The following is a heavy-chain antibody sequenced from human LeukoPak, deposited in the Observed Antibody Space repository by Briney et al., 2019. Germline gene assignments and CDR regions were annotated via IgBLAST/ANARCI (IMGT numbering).Heavy chain of an antibody. J-gene: IGHJ3*01. Sequence: GGSLRLSCAASGFTFSSYAMSWVRQAPGKGLEWDSAISGSGGSTYYADSVKGRFTISRDNSKNTLYLQMNSLRAEDTAVYYCARDWTPLGSGSYYDAFDLWGQGTMVTVSS. CDR1: GFTFSSYA. CDR2: ISGSGGST. CDR3: ARDWTPLGSGSYYDAFDL. D-gene: IGHD6-19*01. V-gene: IGHV3-23*01.